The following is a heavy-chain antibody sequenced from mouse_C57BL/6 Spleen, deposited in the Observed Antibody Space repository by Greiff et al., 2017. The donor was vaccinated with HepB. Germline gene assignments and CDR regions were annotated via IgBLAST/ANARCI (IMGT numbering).Heavy chain of an antibody. CDR3: ARGEITTVVADWYFDV. D-gene: IGHD1-1*01. Sequence: EVMLVESGGGLVKPGGSLKLSCAASGFTFSSYAMSWVRQTPEKRLEWVATISDGGSYTYYPDNVKGRFTISRDNAKNNLYLQMSHLKSEDTAMYYCARGEITTVVADWYFDVWGTGTTVTVSS. V-gene: IGHV5-4*03. J-gene: IGHJ1*03. CDR2: ISDGGSYT. CDR1: GFTFSSYA.